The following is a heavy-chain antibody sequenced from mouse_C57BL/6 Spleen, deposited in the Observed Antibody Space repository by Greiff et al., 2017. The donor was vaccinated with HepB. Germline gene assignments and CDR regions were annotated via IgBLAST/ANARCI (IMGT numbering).Heavy chain of an antibody. CDR2: IYPGDGDT. V-gene: IGHV1-80*01. CDR3: ARSGAQGFAY. D-gene: IGHD1-3*01. Sequence: QVQLKESGAELVKPGASVKISCKASGYAFSSYWMNWVKQRPGKGLEWIGQIYPGDGDTNYNGKFKGKATLTADKSSSTAYMQLSSLTSEDSAVYFCARSGAQGFAYWGQGTLVTVSA. J-gene: IGHJ3*01. CDR1: GYAFSSYW.